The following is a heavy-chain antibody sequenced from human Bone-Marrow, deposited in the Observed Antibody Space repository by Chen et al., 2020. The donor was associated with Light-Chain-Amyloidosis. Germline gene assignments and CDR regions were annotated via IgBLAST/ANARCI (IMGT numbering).Heavy chain of an antibody. D-gene: IGHD3-3*01. J-gene: IGHJ5*02. CDR2: IIPMFGRA. Sequence: QVQLVQSGAEVKKPGSSVKVSCRASVGTFNSYGVSWIRQAPGQGLEWMGWIIPMFGRAHYAQKFQGRVTMTADESTNTAYMELSRLGSEDTAVYYCARDETPIFGVVTYNWFDPWGQGTLVTVSS. V-gene: IGHV1-69*01. CDR1: VGTFNSYG. CDR3: ARDETPIFGVVTYNWFDP.